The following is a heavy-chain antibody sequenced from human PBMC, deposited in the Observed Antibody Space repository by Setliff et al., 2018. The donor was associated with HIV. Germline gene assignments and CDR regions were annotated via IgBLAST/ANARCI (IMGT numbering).Heavy chain of an antibody. J-gene: IGHJ3*02. CDR3: GRGGGYFYDNNAFDI. CDR2: IYHSGST. Sequence: PSETLSLTCAVSGYSISSAYYWGWVRQSPGKGLEWIGSIYHSGSTFYNPSLKSRVTISVDSSKNQFSLKVTSVTAADTATYFCGRGGGYFYDNNAFDIWGQGTVVTVSS. D-gene: IGHD3-22*01. V-gene: IGHV4-38-2*01. CDR1: GYSISSAYY.